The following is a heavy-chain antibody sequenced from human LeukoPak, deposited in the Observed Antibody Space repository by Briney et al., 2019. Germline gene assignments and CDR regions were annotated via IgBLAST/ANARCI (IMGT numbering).Heavy chain of an antibody. CDR3: ASGYSSSWYYNY. Sequence: PSETLSLTCAVYGGSFSGYYWSWIRQAPGKGLEWIGEINHSGGTNYNPSLKSRVTISVDTSRNQFSLKLSSVTAADTAVYYCASGYSSSWYYNYWGQGTLVTVSS. CDR1: GGSFSGYY. V-gene: IGHV4-34*01. CDR2: INHSGGT. D-gene: IGHD6-13*01. J-gene: IGHJ4*02.